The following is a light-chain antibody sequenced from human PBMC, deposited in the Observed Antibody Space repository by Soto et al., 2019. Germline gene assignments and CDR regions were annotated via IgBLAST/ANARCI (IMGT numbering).Light chain of an antibody. J-gene: IGLJ1*01. CDR2: DVS. CDR3: SSYTTSNTRQIV. V-gene: IGLV2-14*03. Sequence: SVLNQPASVSGSPGQSITISCTGTSSDVGGYNYVSWYQHHPGKAPKLMIYDVSNRPSGVSNRFSGSKSDNTASLTISGLQPEDEADYYCSSYTTSNTRQIVFGTGTKVTVL. CDR1: SSDVGGYNY.